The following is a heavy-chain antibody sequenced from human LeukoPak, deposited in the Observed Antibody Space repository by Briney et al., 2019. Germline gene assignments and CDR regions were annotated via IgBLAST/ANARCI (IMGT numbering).Heavy chain of an antibody. CDR3: ARGPAIGGDGYPFDY. CDR1: GFTFSSYS. CDR2: ISSSSSYI. D-gene: IGHD5-24*01. V-gene: IGHV3-21*01. J-gene: IGHJ4*02. Sequence: GGSLRLSCAASGFTFSSYSMNWVRQAPGKGLEWVSSISSSSSYIYYADSAKGRFTISRDNAKNSLYLQMNSLRAEDTVVYYCARGPAIGGDGYPFDYWGQGTLVTVSS.